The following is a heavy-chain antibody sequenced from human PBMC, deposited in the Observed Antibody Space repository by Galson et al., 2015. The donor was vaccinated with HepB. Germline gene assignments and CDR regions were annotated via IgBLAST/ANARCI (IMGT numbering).Heavy chain of an antibody. J-gene: IGHJ6*02. D-gene: IGHD3-10*01. CDR1: GFISSMYW. V-gene: IGHV3-7*05. CDR3: ARVKRGEWYSYYYYGMDG. CDR2: IKEDGSEK. Sequence: SLRLSCAASGFISSMYWMNWVRQAPGKGLEWVANIKEDGSEKNYVDSVKGRFTISRDNAKNSLYLQMNSLRAEDTAVYYCARVKRGEWYSYYYYGMDGWGQGTTVTVSS.